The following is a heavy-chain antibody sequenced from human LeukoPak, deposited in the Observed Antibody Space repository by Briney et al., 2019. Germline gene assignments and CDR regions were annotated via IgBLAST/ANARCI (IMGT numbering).Heavy chain of an antibody. CDR1: GYTFTSYY. D-gene: IGHD6-13*01. CDR3: ARDLASSSWYPPYYYYGMDV. V-gene: IGHV1-46*01. Sequence: ASVKVSCMASGYTFTSYYMHWVRQAPGQGLEWMGIINPSGGSTSYAQKFQGRVTMTRDTSTSTVYMELSSLRSEDTAVYYCARDLASSSWYPPYYYYGMDVWGQGTTVTVSS. J-gene: IGHJ6*02. CDR2: INPSGGST.